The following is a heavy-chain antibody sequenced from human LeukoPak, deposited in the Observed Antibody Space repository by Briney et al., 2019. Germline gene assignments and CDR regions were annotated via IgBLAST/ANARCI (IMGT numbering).Heavy chain of an antibody. D-gene: IGHD6-19*01. V-gene: IGHV3-53*04. CDR3: ARRSSGWRGMDV. Sequence: GGSPRLSCAASGFTFSSYALSWVRQAPGKGLEWVSVIYSGGSTYYADSVKGRFTISRHNSKNTLYLQMNSLRAEDTAVYYCARRSSGWRGMDVWGQGTTVTVSS. J-gene: IGHJ6*02. CDR2: IYSGGST. CDR1: GFTFSSYA.